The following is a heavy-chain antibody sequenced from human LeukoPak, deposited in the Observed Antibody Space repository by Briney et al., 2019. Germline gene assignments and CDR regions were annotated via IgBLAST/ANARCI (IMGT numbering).Heavy chain of an antibody. CDR3: VRDADNCGGDCYPRFDY. Sequence: PGGSLRLSCAASGFTFSSYSMNWVRQAPGKGLEWVSSISSSSSYIYYADSVKGRFTISRDNAKNSLYLQMNSLRAEDTAVYYCVRDADNCGGDCYPRFDYWGQGTLVTVSS. CDR1: GFTFSSYS. CDR2: ISSSSSYI. J-gene: IGHJ4*02. V-gene: IGHV3-21*01. D-gene: IGHD2-21*02.